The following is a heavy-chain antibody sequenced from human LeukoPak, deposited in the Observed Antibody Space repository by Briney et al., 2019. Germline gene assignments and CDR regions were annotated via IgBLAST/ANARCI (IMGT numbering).Heavy chain of an antibody. CDR1: GDSVSSNSVT. J-gene: IGHJ5*02. CDR3: ARPLMLGLHHQNWFDP. V-gene: IGHV6-1*01. Sequence: SQTLSLTCAISGDSVSSNSVTWNWIRQSPSRGLEWLGRTFYRSTWYNDYAVSVRGRITVNPDTSKNQFSLKLSSVTAADTAVYYCARPLMLGLHHQNWFDPWGQGTLVTVSS. D-gene: IGHD3-10*02. CDR2: TFYRSTWYN.